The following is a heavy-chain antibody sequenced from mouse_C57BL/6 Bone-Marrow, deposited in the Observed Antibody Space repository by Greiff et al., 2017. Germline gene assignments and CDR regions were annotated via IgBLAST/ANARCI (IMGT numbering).Heavy chain of an antibody. D-gene: IGHD2-12*01. CDR2: IRSKSNNYAT. Sequence: DVQLVESGGGLVQPKGSLKLSCAASGFSFNTYAMSWVRQAPGKGLEWVASIRSKSNNYATYYADSVKDRFPISRDDSESMLYLQMNNLKTEDTAMYYCVRHDTTGDGYVDVWGTGTTGTVSS. CDR1: GFSFNTYA. V-gene: IGHV10-1*01. CDR3: VRHDTTGDGYVDV. J-gene: IGHJ1*03.